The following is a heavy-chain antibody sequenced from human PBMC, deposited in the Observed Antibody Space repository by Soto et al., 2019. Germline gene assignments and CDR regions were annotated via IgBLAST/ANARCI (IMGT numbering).Heavy chain of an antibody. V-gene: IGHV3-23*01. CDR3: AKVGGWLQLTSFDY. J-gene: IGHJ4*02. Sequence: GGSLRLSCAASGFTFSSYAMSWVRQAPGKGLEWVSAISGSGGSTYYADSVKGRFTISRDNSKNTLYLQMNSLRAEDTAVYYWAKVGGWLQLTSFDYWGQGTLVTVSS. D-gene: IGHD5-12*01. CDR1: GFTFSSYA. CDR2: ISGSGGST.